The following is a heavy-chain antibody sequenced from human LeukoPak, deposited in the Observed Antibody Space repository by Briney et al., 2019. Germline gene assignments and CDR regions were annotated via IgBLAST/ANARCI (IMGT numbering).Heavy chain of an antibody. CDR2: ISSSSSYI. CDR1: GFTFNSYS. V-gene: IGHV3-21*01. J-gene: IGHJ4*02. Sequence: PGGSLRLSCAASGFTFNSYSMNWVRQAPVKGLEWVSSISSSSSYIYYADSVKGRFTISRDNAKNSLYLQMNSLRAEDTAVYYCARGLVATIGIDYWGQGTLVTVSS. D-gene: IGHD5-12*01. CDR3: ARGLVATIGIDY.